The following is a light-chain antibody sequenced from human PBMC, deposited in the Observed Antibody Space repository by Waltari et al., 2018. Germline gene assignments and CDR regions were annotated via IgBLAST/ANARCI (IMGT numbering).Light chain of an antibody. V-gene: IGKV3-20*01. CDR1: QSVGSSS. CDR2: RAS. Sequence: EIVLTQSPGTASLSPGGRVTLSCRASQSVGSSSLAWYQQKPGQAPRLVIYRASRRATGFRDRFSGSGSGTDFSLTISRLEPEDFAVYYCQQHGTLPATFGQGTKVEIK. J-gene: IGKJ1*01. CDR3: QQHGTLPAT.